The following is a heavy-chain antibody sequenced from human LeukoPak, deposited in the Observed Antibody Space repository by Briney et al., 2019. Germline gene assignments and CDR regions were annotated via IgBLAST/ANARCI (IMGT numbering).Heavy chain of an antibody. CDR2: IYTSGST. Sequence: SETLSLTCTVSGGSISSYYWSWIRQPAGKGLEWIGRIYTSGSTNYNPSLKSRVTMSVDTSKNQSSLKLSSVTAADTAVYYCAREGLYYYGSGSYFIYWGQGTLVTVSS. V-gene: IGHV4-4*07. D-gene: IGHD3-10*01. J-gene: IGHJ4*02. CDR3: AREGLYYYGSGSYFIY. CDR1: GGSISSYY.